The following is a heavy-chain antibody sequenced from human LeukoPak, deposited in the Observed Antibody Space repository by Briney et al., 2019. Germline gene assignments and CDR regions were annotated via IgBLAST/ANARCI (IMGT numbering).Heavy chain of an antibody. Sequence: SETLSLTCTVSGGSISNYYWSWIRQPPGKGLEWIGFVYYDGTTNYSPSLKSRVTISVDTSKNQFSLKVCSVTAADTAVYYCAREDYCSGGICYPMKFDYWGQGTLATVSS. CDR1: GGSISNYY. CDR3: AREDYCSGGICYPMKFDY. J-gene: IGHJ4*02. D-gene: IGHD2-15*01. V-gene: IGHV4-59*01. CDR2: VYYDGTT.